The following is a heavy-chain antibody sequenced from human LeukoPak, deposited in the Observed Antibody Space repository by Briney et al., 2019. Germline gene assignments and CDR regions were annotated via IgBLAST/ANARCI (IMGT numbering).Heavy chain of an antibody. V-gene: IGHV4-34*01. CDR1: GGSFSGYY. CDR3: ASFVLSDAFDI. J-gene: IGHJ3*02. CDR2: INHSGST. D-gene: IGHD6-6*01. Sequence: KPSGTLSLTCAVYGGSFSGYYWSWIRQPPGKGLEWIGEINHSGSTNYNPSLKSRVTISVDTSKNQFSLKLSSVTAADTAVYYCASFVLSDAFDIWGQGTMVTVSS.